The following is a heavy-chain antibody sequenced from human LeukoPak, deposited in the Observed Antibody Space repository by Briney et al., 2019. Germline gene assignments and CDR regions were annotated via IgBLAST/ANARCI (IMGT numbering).Heavy chain of an antibody. CDR1: GFTVSSNY. CDR3: ARGGAARSAGH. V-gene: IGHV3-53*01. J-gene: IGHJ4*02. Sequence: GGSLRLSCAPSGFTVSSNYVSWVRQAPGKGLEWVSVIYSGGDTYYADSVKGRFTLSRDNSKNLLYLQKNSLRGEDTGVYYCARGGAARSAGHWGQGRLVTVSS. CDR2: IYSGGDT. D-gene: IGHD6-6*01.